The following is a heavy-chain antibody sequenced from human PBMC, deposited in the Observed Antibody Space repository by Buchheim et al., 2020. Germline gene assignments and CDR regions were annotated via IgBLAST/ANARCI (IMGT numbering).Heavy chain of an antibody. CDR2: IYPGDSDT. V-gene: IGHV5-51*01. CDR1: GYSFTSYW. CDR3: ARQAGGVGATTGDFDY. J-gene: IGHJ4*02. Sequence: EVQLVQSGAEVKKPGESLKISCKGSGYSFTSYWIGWVRQMPGKGLEWMGIIYPGDSDTRYSPSFQGPVTISRDTSSRTDSLQWSSLKASDTAMYYCARQAGGVGATTGDFDYWGQGTL. D-gene: IGHD1-26*01.